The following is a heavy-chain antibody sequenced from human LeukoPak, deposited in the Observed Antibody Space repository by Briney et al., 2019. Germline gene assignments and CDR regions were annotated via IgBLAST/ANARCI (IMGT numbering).Heavy chain of an antibody. Sequence: PSQTLSLTCTVSGGSINSGGYYWSWIRQHPGKGLEWIGHIYYSGTTYYNPSLKSRVTISVDTSQNQFSLQLSSVTAADTAVYYCATYYYGSGSYRTFDSWGQGTLVTVSS. CDR2: IYYSGTT. CDR3: ATYYYGSGSYRTFDS. D-gene: IGHD3-10*01. J-gene: IGHJ4*02. V-gene: IGHV4-31*03. CDR1: GGSINSGGYY.